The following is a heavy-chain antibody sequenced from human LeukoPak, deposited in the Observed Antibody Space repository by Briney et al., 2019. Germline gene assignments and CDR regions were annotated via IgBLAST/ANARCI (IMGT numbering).Heavy chain of an antibody. CDR1: GGSISSYY. J-gene: IGHJ6*02. CDR2: IYTSGST. CDR3: ARQGPLRFLEWFSIGNGMDV. V-gene: IGHV4-4*07. D-gene: IGHD3-3*01. Sequence: SETLSLTCTVSGGSISSYYWSWIRQPAGKGLEWIGRIYTSGSTNYNPSLKSRVTMSVDTSKNQFSLKLSSVTAADTAVYYCARQGPLRFLEWFSIGNGMDVWGQGTTVTVSS.